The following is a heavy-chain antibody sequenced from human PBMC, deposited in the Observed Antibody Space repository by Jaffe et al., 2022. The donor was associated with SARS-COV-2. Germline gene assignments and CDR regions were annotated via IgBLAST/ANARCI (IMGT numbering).Heavy chain of an antibody. V-gene: IGHV3-7*03. J-gene: IGHJ4*02. CDR2: IKEDGSEK. D-gene: IGHD7-27*01. CDR3: ARPSSGAFDN. CDR1: GFTFSNYW. Sequence: EVRLVESGGGLVQPGGSLRLSCAVSGFTFSNYWMNWVRQAPGKGLEWVAQIKEDGSEKYYADSVKGRFTISRDNAKSSLFLQMNSLRAEDTAVYYCARPSSGAFDNWGQGTLVTVSS.